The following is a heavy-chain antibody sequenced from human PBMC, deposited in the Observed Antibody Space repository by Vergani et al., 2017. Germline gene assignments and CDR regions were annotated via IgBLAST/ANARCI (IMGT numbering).Heavy chain of an antibody. J-gene: IGHJ2*01. CDR1: GGSISSGGYS. Sequence: QLQLQESGSGLVKPSQTLSLTCAVSGGSISSGGYSWSWIRQPPGKGLEWIGYIYHSGSTYYNPSLKSRVTISVDRSKNQFSLKLSSVTAADTAVYYCARDHDTAMLFYWYFDLWGRGTLVSVSS. V-gene: IGHV4-30-2*01. CDR3: ARDHDTAMLFYWYFDL. CDR2: IYHSGST. D-gene: IGHD5-18*01.